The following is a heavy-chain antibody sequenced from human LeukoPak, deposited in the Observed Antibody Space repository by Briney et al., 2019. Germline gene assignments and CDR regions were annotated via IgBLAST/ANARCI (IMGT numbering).Heavy chain of an antibody. J-gene: IGHJ4*02. V-gene: IGHV3-23*01. CDR1: GFTFNTFA. CDR3: AKDPYSSSWYQTEATFDY. CDR2: LSGSGGST. Sequence: GGSLRLSCATSGFTFNTFAMSWIRQAPGKGLEWAAALSGSGGSTYYADSVKGRFTISRDNSKNTLYLQMNSLRAEDTAVYYCAKDPYSSSWYQTEATFDYWGQGTLVTVSS. D-gene: IGHD6-13*01.